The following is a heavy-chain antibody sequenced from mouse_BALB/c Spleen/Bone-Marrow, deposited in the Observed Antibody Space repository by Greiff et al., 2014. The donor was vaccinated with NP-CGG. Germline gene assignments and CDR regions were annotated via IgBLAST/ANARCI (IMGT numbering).Heavy chain of an antibody. Sequence: VHLVESGAELVKPGASVKLSCKASGYTFTSYWMHWVKQRPGQGLEWIGEINPSNGRTNYNEKFKSKATLTVDKSSSTAYMQLSSLTSEDSAVYYCAGGRGYFDYWGQGTTLTVSS. CDR3: AGGRGYFDY. V-gene: IGHV1S81*02. D-gene: IGHD3-3*01. CDR2: INPSNGRT. J-gene: IGHJ2*01. CDR1: GYTFTSYW.